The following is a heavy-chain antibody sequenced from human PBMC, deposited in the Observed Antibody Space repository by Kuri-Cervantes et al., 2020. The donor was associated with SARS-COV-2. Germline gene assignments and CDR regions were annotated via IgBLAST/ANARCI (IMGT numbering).Heavy chain of an antibody. Sequence: GESLKISCAVSGFTFSNYAMTWVRQAPGKGLEWVSSMSAGGRSTFYAESVKGRFTISRDNSKNTLHLRLNSLRAEDTAVYYCAKSQINFSREDWFDPWGQGTLVTVSS. CDR1: GFTFSNYA. D-gene: IGHD1-26*01. CDR2: MSAGGRST. J-gene: IGHJ5*02. CDR3: AKSQINFSREDWFDP. V-gene: IGHV3-23*01.